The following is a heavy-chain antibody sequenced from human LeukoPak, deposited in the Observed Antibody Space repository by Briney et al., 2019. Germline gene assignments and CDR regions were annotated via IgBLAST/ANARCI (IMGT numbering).Heavy chain of an antibody. Sequence: SETLSLTCAVSGGSISSGGYYWRWIRQTPGKGLEWIGYIYYRGSTNYNPSLKRRVTMLVDTSKKQFSLELSSVTAADTAVYYCARHFGETPGGFIDYWGQGILVTVSS. V-gene: IGHV4-61*08. J-gene: IGHJ4*02. CDR3: ARHFGETPGGFIDY. CDR1: GGSISSGGYY. D-gene: IGHD3-10*01. CDR2: IYYRGST.